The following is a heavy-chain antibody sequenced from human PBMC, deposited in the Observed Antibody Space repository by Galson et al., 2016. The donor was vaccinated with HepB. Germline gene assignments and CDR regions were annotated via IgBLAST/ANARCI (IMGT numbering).Heavy chain of an antibody. V-gene: IGHV1-69*06. CDR1: GGTFSSYA. D-gene: IGHD5-24*01. Sequence: SVKVSCKASGGTFSSYAISWVRQAPGQGLEWMGGIIPTFGTANYAQKFQGRVTITADKSTSTAYMELRSLRSEDTAVYYCARSRDGYNYGYWGQGTLVTVSS. CDR2: IIPTFGTA. J-gene: IGHJ4*02. CDR3: ARSRDGYNYGY.